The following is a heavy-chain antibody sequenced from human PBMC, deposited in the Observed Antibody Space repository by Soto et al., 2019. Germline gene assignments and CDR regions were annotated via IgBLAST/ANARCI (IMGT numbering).Heavy chain of an antibody. CDR2: IDPSDSYT. J-gene: IGHJ6*02. D-gene: IGHD6-25*01. CDR1: GYSFISYW. CDR3: ARRSADSYGIDV. Sequence: GESLKISCKGSGYSFISYWISWVRQMPGKGLEWMGRIDPSDSYTNYSPSFQGHVTISVDKSISTAYLQWSSLKASDTAMYYCARRSADSYGIDVWGQGTTDTVSS. V-gene: IGHV5-10-1*01.